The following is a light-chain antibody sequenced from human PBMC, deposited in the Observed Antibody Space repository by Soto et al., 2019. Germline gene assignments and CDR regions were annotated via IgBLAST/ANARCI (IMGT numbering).Light chain of an antibody. CDR2: AAS. J-gene: IGKJ3*01. V-gene: IGKV1-27*01. Sequence: DIQMTQSPSSLSASIGDRITITCRASQGISNYVAWYPQKPVKVPKLLIYAASTLQSGVPSRFSVSGSGTDFNLTISSLQPEDVATYYCQNCDSAPLTLGPGTKVYIK. CDR1: QGISNY. CDR3: QNCDSAPLT.